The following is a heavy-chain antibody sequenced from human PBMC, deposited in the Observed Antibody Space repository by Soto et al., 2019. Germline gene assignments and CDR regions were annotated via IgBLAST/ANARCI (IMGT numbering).Heavy chain of an antibody. J-gene: IGHJ4*02. CDR3: ARKGYYDSGIYYFDY. V-gene: IGHV1-3*01. Sequence: GTSVKLSCEACGDSFTSFAIHWVRQAPKHGLEWMGWINPANGDTGYSQKFQGRVTLTRDTSASTAYMELNSLRSEDTAVYYCARKGYYDSGIYYFDYWGQGTLVTVSS. D-gene: IGHD3-10*01. CDR1: GDSFTSFA. CDR2: INPANGDT.